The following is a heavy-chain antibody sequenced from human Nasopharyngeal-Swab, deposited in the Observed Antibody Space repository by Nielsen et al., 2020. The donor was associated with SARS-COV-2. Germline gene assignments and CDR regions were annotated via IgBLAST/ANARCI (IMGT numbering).Heavy chain of an antibody. J-gene: IGHJ6*02. D-gene: IGHD3-10*01. V-gene: IGHV3-48*03. CDR2: ISSSGSTI. CDR3: ARDEGARVLWFGELSTYYYYGMDV. Sequence: RQPPGKGLEWVSYISSSGSTIYYADSVKGRFTISRDNAKNSLYLQMNSLRAEDTAVYYCARDEGARVLWFGELSTYYYYGMDVWGQGTTVTVSS.